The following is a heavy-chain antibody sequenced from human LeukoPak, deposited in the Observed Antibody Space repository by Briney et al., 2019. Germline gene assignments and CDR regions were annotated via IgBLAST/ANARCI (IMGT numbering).Heavy chain of an antibody. J-gene: IGHJ4*02. CDR2: VSGRDTST. CDR1: GFTFSNYA. Sequence: GGSLRLSCAASGFTFSNYAMSWLRQAPGKGLDWVSAVSGRDTSTYYTDSVKGRFTISRDNSKNTLYLQMNSLSAEDTAIYYCAKWGDYDVLTGYYDSDYWGQGTLVTVSS. D-gene: IGHD3-9*01. CDR3: AKWGDYDVLTGYYDSDY. V-gene: IGHV3-23*01.